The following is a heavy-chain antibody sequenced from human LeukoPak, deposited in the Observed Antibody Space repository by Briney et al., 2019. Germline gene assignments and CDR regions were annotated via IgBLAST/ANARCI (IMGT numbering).Heavy chain of an antibody. CDR1: GFTFSSYG. CDR3: AKTVATSGRYYYYGMDV. J-gene: IGHJ6*02. CDR2: ISYDGSNK. Sequence: GGSLRLSCAASGFTFSSYGMHWVRQAPGKGLEWVAVISYDGSNKYYADSVKGRFTISRDNSKNTLYLQMNSLRAEDTAVYYCAKTVATSGRYYYYGMDVWGQGTTVTVSS. V-gene: IGHV3-30*18. D-gene: IGHD5-12*01.